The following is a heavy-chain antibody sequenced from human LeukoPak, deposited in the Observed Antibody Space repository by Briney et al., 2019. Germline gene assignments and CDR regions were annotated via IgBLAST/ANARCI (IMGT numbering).Heavy chain of an antibody. CDR2: IDYSGST. V-gene: IGHV4-39*01. Sequence: SETLSLTCTVSGGSISSTIYYWGWIRQPPGKGLEWIGSIDYSGSTYYNPSLKSRVTISVDTSQNQFSLNLSSVTAADTAVYYCARTITVIKRYFDFWGQGTLVTVSS. J-gene: IGHJ4*02. D-gene: IGHD3-22*01. CDR3: ARTITVIKRYFDF. CDR1: GGSISSTIYY.